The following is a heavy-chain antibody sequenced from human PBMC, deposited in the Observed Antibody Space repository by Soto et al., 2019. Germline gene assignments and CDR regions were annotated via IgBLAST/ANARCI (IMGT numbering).Heavy chain of an antibody. J-gene: IGHJ6*02. CDR3: ARDAGWELLPYYYGMDV. V-gene: IGHV1-69*01. D-gene: IGHD1-26*01. CDR1: GGTFSSYA. CDR2: IIPIFGTA. Sequence: QVQLVQSGAEVKKPGSSVKVSCKASGGTFSSYAISWVRQAPGQGLEWMGGIIPIFGTANYAQKFQGRVTITADESTSTAYMELSSLRSEDTDVYYCARDAGWELLPYYYGMDVWGQGTTVTVSS.